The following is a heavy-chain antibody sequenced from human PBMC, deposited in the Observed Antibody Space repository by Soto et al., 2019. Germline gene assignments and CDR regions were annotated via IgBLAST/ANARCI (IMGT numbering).Heavy chain of an antibody. V-gene: IGHV3-23*01. Sequence: EVQLLESGGDLVQPGGSLRLSCAASGFTISNYAMSWVRQAPGKGLEWVSTISIRGANTYYAGSVTGRFTISRDNSKNTLYLQMNSLRAEDTAIYYCAKGRDDYNYAISDSDSWGQGTLVTVSS. J-gene: IGHJ4*02. CDR3: AKGRDDYNYAISDSDS. D-gene: IGHD4-4*01. CDR1: GFTISNYA. CDR2: ISIRGANT.